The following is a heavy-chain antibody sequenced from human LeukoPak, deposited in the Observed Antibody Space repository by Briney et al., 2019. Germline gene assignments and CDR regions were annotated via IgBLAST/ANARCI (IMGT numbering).Heavy chain of an antibody. CDR2: MNPNSGNT. CDR3: ATDSVVGAPGFPPTNY. Sequence: GASVKVSCKASGYTFTSYDINWVRQATGQGLEWMGWMNPNSGNTGYAQKFQGRVTMTEDTSTDTAYMELSSLRSEDTAVYYCATDSVVGAPGFPPTNYWGQGTLVTVSS. J-gene: IGHJ4*02. CDR1: GYTFTSYD. D-gene: IGHD1-26*01. V-gene: IGHV1-8*01.